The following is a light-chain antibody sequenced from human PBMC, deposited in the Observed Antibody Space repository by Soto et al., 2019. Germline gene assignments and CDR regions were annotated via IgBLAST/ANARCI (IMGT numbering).Light chain of an antibody. CDR3: QQYGSSPFT. V-gene: IGKV3-20*01. CDR2: GAS. J-gene: IGKJ3*01. Sequence: EIVLTQSPGTLSLSPGERATLSCRASQSVSSSYLAWYQQKPGQAPRLLIYGASSRATGIPDRFSGSGSGTDFTLTISRLEPEDFAVYYGQQYGSSPFTFGPGTKVYIK. CDR1: QSVSSSY.